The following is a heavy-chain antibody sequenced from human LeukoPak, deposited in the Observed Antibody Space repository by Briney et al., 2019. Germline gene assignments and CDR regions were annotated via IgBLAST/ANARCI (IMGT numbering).Heavy chain of an antibody. V-gene: IGHV4-59*08. D-gene: IGHD3-22*01. J-gene: IGHJ4*02. Sequence: PSETLSLTCTVSGGSISSYYWSWIRQPPGKGLEWIGYNYYSGSTNYNPSLKSRVTISVDTSKNQFSLKLSSVTAADTAVYYCARGLGSFDYWGQGTLVTVSS. CDR3: ARGLGSFDY. CDR2: NYYSGST. CDR1: GGSISSYY.